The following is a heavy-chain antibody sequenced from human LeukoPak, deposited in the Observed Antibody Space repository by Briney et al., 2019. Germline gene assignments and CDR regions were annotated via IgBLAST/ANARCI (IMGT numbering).Heavy chain of an antibody. J-gene: IGHJ4*02. CDR1: GFTVSSNY. Sequence: GGSLRLSCAASGFTVSSNYMSWVRQAPGKGLEWVSVIYSGGSTYYADSVKGRFTISRDNSKNTLYLQMNSPRAEDTAVYYCASEYCSGGSCPLFDSWGQGTLVTVSS. V-gene: IGHV3-53*01. CDR3: ASEYCSGGSCPLFDS. CDR2: IYSGGST. D-gene: IGHD2-15*01.